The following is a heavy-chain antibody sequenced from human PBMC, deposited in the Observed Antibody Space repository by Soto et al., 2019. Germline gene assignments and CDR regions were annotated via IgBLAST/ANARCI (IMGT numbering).Heavy chain of an antibody. Sequence: GGSLRLSCAASGFTFSSYAMSWVRQAPGKGREWVSAISGRGGSTYYADSVKGRFTIPRDNSKNTLYLQMNSLSAEDTAVYYCAKGKYYYDSSGYYYFDYWGQGTLVTVSS. D-gene: IGHD3-22*01. CDR3: AKGKYYYDSSGYYYFDY. V-gene: IGHV3-23*01. CDR1: GFTFSSYA. CDR2: ISGRGGST. J-gene: IGHJ4*02.